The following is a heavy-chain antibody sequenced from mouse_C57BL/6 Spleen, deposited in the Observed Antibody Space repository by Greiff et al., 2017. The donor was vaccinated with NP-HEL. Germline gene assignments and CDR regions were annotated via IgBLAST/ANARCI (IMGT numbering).Heavy chain of an antibody. Sequence: QVQLQQSGAELVRPGASVTLSCKASGYTFTDYEMHWVKQTPVHGLEWIGAIDPETGGTAYNQKFKGKAILTADKSSSTAYMELRSLTSEDSAVYYCTRSGDYYSNCWFAYWGQGTLVTVSA. CDR1: GYTFTDYE. D-gene: IGHD2-5*01. CDR3: TRSGDYYSNCWFAY. V-gene: IGHV1-15*01. CDR2: IDPETGGT. J-gene: IGHJ3*01.